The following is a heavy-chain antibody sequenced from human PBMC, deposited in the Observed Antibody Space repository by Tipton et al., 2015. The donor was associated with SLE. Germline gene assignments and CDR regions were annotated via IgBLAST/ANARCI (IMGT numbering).Heavy chain of an antibody. CDR3: ARGGVECSGGSCYFSFDF. Sequence: QLVQSGAEVKKPGASVKVSCKASGYTFSNYAISWVRQAPGQGLEWMGWINPNNGVTFFAPKFQGRVTMARDTSISTAYMELSSLRSEDTAVYYCARGGVECSGGSCYFSFDFWGQGTLVTVSS. V-gene: IGHV1-2*02. CDR2: INPNNGVT. D-gene: IGHD2-15*01. J-gene: IGHJ4*02. CDR1: GYTFSNYA.